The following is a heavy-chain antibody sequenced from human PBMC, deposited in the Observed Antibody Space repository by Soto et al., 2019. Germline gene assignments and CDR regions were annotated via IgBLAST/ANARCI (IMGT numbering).Heavy chain of an antibody. CDR1: FGPMRGYY. J-gene: IGHJ6*02. V-gene: IGHV4-59*01. CDR3: ARDGDHDYFYGMDI. D-gene: IGHD7-27*01. Sequence: LQESVPGLVKASETLSLSCSVSFGPMRGYYWSWIRQPPGKGLEWIANIFYNGGANYSPSLRSRVTISVDKSKNSFSLRLTSVTPADTAVYYCARDGDHDYFYGMDIWGQGTTVTVS. CDR2: IFYNGGA.